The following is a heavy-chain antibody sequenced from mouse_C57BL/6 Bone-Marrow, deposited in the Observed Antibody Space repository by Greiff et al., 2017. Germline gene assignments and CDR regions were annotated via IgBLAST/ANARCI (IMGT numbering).Heavy chain of an antibody. V-gene: IGHV1-81*01. J-gene: IGHJ3*01. CDR2: IYPRSGNT. D-gene: IGHD2-2*01. CDR3: ARGNGYWFAY. CDR1: GYTFTSYG. Sequence: LVESGAELARPGASVKLSCKASGYTFTSYGISWVKQRTGQGLEWIGEIYPRSGNTYYNEKFKGKATLTADKSSSTAYMELRSLTSEDSAVYFCARGNGYWFAYWGQGTLVTVSA.